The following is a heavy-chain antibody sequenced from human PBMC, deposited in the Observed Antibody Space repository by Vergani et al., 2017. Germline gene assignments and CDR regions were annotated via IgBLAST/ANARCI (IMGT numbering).Heavy chain of an antibody. CDR1: GYTFIGYY. Sequence: QVQLVQSGAEVKKPGASVKVSCKASGYTFIGYYMHWVRQAPGQGLEWMGWINPNSGDTNYAQKFQGRVTMTRDTSISTAYMELTRLRYDDTAVYYCARDQRWLAEYYFDYWGQGTLVTVSS. D-gene: IGHD6-19*01. J-gene: IGHJ4*02. V-gene: IGHV1-2*02. CDR2: INPNSGDT. CDR3: ARDQRWLAEYYFDY.